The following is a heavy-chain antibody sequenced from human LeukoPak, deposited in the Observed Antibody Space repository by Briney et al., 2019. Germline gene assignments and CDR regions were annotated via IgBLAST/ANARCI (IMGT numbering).Heavy chain of an antibody. CDR3: ARDLSTWYVGNAFDY. V-gene: IGHV1-2*02. J-gene: IGHJ4*02. CDR2: INLSSGGT. D-gene: IGHD6-13*01. Sequence: ASVKVSCKASGYPFTGYYMHWVRQAPGQGLEWMGWINLSSGGTNYALKFQGRVTMTRDTSISTAYMELSRLISDDTAVYYCARDLSTWYVGNAFDYWGQGTLVTVSS. CDR1: GYPFTGYY.